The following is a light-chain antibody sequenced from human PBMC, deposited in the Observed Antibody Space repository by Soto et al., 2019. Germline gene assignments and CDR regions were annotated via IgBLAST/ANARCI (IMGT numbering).Light chain of an antibody. CDR1: QDISNT. Sequence: AIQLTQSPSSLSASVGDRVTITCRASQDISNTLAWYQRKPGKAPKVLIYGVFTLESGVPSRFSGSRSGTDFTLAISSLHPEDFASYYCQQHDSYPRTFGQGTKLELK. V-gene: IGKV1-13*02. J-gene: IGKJ2*01. CDR2: GVF. CDR3: QQHDSYPRT.